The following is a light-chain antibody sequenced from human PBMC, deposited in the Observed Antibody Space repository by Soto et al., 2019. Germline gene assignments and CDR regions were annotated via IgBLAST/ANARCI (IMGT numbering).Light chain of an antibody. CDR1: QTISSW. CDR3: QHYNSYSEA. J-gene: IGKJ1*01. CDR2: KAS. V-gene: IGKV1-5*03. Sequence: DIKMTQSPSTLSGSVGDRVTITCRASQTISSWLAWYQQKPGNAPKLLIYKASTLKSGVPSRFSGSGSGTEFTLTISSLQPHDFATYYCQHYNSYSEAFGQGTKVELK.